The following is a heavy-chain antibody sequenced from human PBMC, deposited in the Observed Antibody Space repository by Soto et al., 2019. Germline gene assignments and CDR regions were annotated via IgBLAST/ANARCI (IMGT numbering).Heavy chain of an antibody. D-gene: IGHD3-9*01. CDR3: ARARDYDLLTAREYALDV. CDR1: GGTFSSHS. CDR2: IIPIFGPA. Sequence: QVQLVQSGAEVKKPGSSVKVSCKSSGGTFSSHSINWVRQAPGQGLEWMGGIIPIFGPANFAKKFQGRVTITADESTTTAYMELSSLTSEDTAIYFCARARDYDLLTAREYALDVWGQGTTVTV. J-gene: IGHJ6*02. V-gene: IGHV1-69*01.